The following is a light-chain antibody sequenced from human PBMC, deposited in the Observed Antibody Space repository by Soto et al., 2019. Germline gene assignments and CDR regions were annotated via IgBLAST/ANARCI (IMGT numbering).Light chain of an antibody. CDR2: GAS. J-gene: IGKJ5*01. Sequence: ETVLTQSPGTLPLSPGERATLSCRASQIVSISYLAWYQQKPGQAPRLLIYGASTRATGIPDRSSGSGSGTDFTLTICRLESEDFAVYYCQEYGSSPPITLGQGTRLEIK. CDR3: QEYGSSPPIT. V-gene: IGKV3-20*01. CDR1: QIVSISY.